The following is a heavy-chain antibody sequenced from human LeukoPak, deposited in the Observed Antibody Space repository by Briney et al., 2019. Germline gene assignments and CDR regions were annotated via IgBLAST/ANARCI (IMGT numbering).Heavy chain of an antibody. Sequence: PSGTLSLTCAVSGXSISSSYWWTWVRQPPGKGLEWIGEIYHSGSTNYNASFKSRVNISVDKSKNQFSLKLSSVTAADTAVYYCARDDEYSGYDYWGQGNLVTVSS. V-gene: IGHV4-4*02. CDR1: GXSISSSYW. J-gene: IGHJ4*02. D-gene: IGHD5-12*01. CDR3: ARDDEYSGYDY. CDR2: IYHSGST.